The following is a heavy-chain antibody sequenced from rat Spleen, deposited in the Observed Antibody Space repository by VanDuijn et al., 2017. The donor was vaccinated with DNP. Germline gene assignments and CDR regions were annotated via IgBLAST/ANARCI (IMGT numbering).Heavy chain of an antibody. CDR1: GFIFSDHW. CDR3: TSNPHIRTAAPVEY. V-gene: IGHV5-31*01. Sequence: EVQLVESGGGPVQPGRSLKLSCVASGFIFSDHWMTWIRQAPGKGLEWVASITNTGGSTYYPDSVKGRFTISRDNVKSTLYLQVNSLRSEETATYYCTSNPHIRTAAPVEYCGQGVMVTVSS. CDR2: ITNTGGST. D-gene: IGHD3-8*01. J-gene: IGHJ2*01.